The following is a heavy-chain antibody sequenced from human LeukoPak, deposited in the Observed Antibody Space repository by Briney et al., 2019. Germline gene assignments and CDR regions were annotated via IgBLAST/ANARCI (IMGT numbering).Heavy chain of an antibody. CDR2: ISYDGSNK. Sequence: GGSLRLSCAASGFTFSSYAMSWVRQAPGKGLEWVAVISYDGSNKYYADSVKGRFTISRDNSKNTLYLQMNSLRAEDTAVYYCARDGSGYSYGQEADYWGQGTLVTVSS. V-gene: IGHV3-30-3*01. J-gene: IGHJ4*02. CDR3: ARDGSGYSYGQEADY. D-gene: IGHD5-18*01. CDR1: GFTFSSYA.